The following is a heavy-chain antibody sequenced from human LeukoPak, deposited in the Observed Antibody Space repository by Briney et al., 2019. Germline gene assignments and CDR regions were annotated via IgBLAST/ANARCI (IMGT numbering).Heavy chain of an antibody. CDR2: IYPGDSDT. J-gene: IGHJ4*02. Sequence: GESLKISCKASGYGFTSYWIGWVRQMPGKGLEWMGIIYPGDSDTRYSPSFQGQVTISADKSITTAYLQWSSLKASDTAMYYCARHSGTHGSWFYPVDYWGQGTLVTVSS. CDR3: ARHSGTHGSWFYPVDY. V-gene: IGHV5-51*01. D-gene: IGHD3-10*01. CDR1: GYGFTSYW.